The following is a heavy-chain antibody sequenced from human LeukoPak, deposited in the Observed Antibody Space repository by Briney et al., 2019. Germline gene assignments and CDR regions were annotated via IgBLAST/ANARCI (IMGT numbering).Heavy chain of an antibody. V-gene: IGHV3-53*01. CDR2: IYSGGST. Sequence: GGSLRLSCSASGLTVSSNYMSLVRQAPRKGLEWASVIYSGGSTYYAHSVKGRFTISTDNSNNTLYLQMISLRAEHPALFFCAREWRLYSKARLYYYYYTDVWGKGTTVTVSS. CDR1: GLTVSSNY. CDR3: AREWRLYSKARLYYYYYTDV. D-gene: IGHD3-16*01. J-gene: IGHJ6*03.